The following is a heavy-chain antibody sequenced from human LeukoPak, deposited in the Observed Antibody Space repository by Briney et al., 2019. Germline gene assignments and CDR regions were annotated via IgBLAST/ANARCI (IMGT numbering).Heavy chain of an antibody. CDR2: ISWNSGSI. J-gene: IGHJ4*02. D-gene: IGHD6-13*01. V-gene: IGHV3-9*01. CDR3: AKGIRRAAAAGPFDY. Sequence: PGRSLRLSCAASGFTFDDYAMHWVRQAPGKGLEWVSGISWNSGSIGYADSVKGRFTISRDNAKNSLYLQMNSLRAEDTALYYCAKGIRRAAAAGPFDYWGQGTLVTVSS. CDR1: GFTFDDYA.